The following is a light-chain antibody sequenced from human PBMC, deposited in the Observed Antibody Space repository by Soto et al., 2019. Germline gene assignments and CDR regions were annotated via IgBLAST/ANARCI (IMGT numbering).Light chain of an antibody. CDR3: QQYQSWPLT. CDR1: QSVYSN. Sequence: EIVMTQSPATLSLSPGERATLSCRASQSVYSNLAWYQQKPGQTPRLLIYESSTRATGIPARFSGGGSVTEFTLTISSLQSEDFADYFCQQYQSWPLTFGGGTKVEIK. CDR2: ESS. V-gene: IGKV3-15*01. J-gene: IGKJ4*01.